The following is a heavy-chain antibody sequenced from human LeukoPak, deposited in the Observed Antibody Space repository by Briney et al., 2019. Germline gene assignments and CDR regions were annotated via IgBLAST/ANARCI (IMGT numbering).Heavy chain of an antibody. CDR3: ARVTYYYGSGSYYNDY. CDR2: INWNGGST. V-gene: IGHV3-20*04. D-gene: IGHD3-10*01. J-gene: IGHJ4*02. Sequence: GGSLRLSCAASGFTFDDYGLSWVRQAPGKGLEWDSGINWNGGSTGYADSVKGRFTISRDNAKNSLYLQTNSLRAEDTALYYCARVTYYYGSGSYYNDYWGQGTLVTVSS. CDR1: GFTFDDYG.